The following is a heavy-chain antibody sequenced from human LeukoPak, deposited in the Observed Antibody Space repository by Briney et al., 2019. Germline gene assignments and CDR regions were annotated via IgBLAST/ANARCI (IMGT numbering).Heavy chain of an antibody. J-gene: IGHJ4*02. CDR2: IKSKTDGGTT. Sequence: PGGSLRLPCAATGFTFSNAWMSWVRQAPGKGLEWVGRIKSKTDGGTTDYAAPVKGRFTISRDDSKNTLYLQMNSLKTEDTAVYYCTTSSPSYYNSSGRLAYWGQGTLVTVSS. V-gene: IGHV3-15*01. D-gene: IGHD3-22*01. CDR1: GFTFSNAW. CDR3: TTSSPSYYNSSGRLAY.